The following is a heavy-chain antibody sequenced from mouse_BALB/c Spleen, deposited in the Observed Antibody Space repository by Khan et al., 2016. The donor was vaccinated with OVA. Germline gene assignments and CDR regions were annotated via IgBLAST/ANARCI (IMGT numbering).Heavy chain of an antibody. CDR3: ARGGYGSLAY. J-gene: IGHJ3*01. CDR1: GYTFTSYW. V-gene: IGHV1S81*02. D-gene: IGHD2-10*02. Sequence: QVQLQQPGAELVKPGASVKLSCKASGYTFTSYWMHWVKQRPGQGLEWIGYINPNNGRAHQNEKLKSKATLTVDKSSSTAYMQLSSLTSEDSAVHYCARGGYGSLAYWGQGTLVTVSA. CDR2: INPNNGRA.